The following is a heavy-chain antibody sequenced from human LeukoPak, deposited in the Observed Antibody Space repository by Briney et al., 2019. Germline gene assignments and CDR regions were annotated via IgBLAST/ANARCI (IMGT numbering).Heavy chain of an antibody. J-gene: IGHJ4*02. CDR3: ARVPGRTRYFDS. CDR1: GFTFPCCW. D-gene: IGHD1-26*01. CDR2: IKQDGREK. Sequence: GGSLKLSCQPSGFTFPCCWMSWVGQTQGKGWEGVASIKQDGREKFYADSVQGRFTISRDNAKNSLYLQVNSLRAEDTAVYYCARVPGRTRYFDSWGQGILVTVSS. V-gene: IGHV3-7*01.